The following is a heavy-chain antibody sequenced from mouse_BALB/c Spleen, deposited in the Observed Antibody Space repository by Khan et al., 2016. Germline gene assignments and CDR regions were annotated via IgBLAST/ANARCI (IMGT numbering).Heavy chain of an antibody. CDR1: GFNIQDTY. Sequence: VRLHQSGAELVQPGASVKLSCTASGFNIQDTYMNWVTQRPEQGLEWIGRIDPANGNTKYDPKFQGKATITADTSSNTAYLQLSSLTSEDTAVSYVARAPSDDDVGLAYWGQGTLVTVSA. V-gene: IGHV14-3*02. CDR3: ARAPSDDDVGLAY. CDR2: IDPANGNT. D-gene: IGHD2-4*01. J-gene: IGHJ3*01.